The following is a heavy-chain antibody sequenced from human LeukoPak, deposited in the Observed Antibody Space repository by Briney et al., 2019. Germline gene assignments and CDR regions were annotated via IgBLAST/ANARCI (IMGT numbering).Heavy chain of an antibody. V-gene: IGHV3-30*02. Sequence: KPEGSLRLSCAASGFTFSSYGMHWVRQAPGKGLEWVAFIRYDGSNKYYADSVKGRFTISRDNSKNTLYLQMNSLRAEDTAVYYCAKDRRVVRGVLDYWGQGTLVTVSS. CDR2: IRYDGSNK. CDR1: GFTFSSYG. D-gene: IGHD3-10*01. CDR3: AKDRRVVRGVLDY. J-gene: IGHJ4*02.